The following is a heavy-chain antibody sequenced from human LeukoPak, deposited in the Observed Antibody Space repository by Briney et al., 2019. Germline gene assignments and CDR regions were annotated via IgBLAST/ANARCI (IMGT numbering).Heavy chain of an antibody. CDR3: ARDHGSGSYSNFDY. Sequence: ASVKVSCKASGYTFTNYAMNWVRQAPGQGLEWMGWINTNTGNLTYAQGFTGRFVFSLDTSVSTAYLQISSLKAEDTAVYYCARDHGSGSYSNFDYWGQGTLVTVSS. V-gene: IGHV7-4-1*02. CDR2: INTNTGNL. D-gene: IGHD3-10*01. J-gene: IGHJ4*02. CDR1: GYTFTNYA.